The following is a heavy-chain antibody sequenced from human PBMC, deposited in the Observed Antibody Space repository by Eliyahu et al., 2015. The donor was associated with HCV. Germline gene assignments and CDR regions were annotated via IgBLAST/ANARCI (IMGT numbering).Heavy chain of an antibody. CDR2: INPNXGGT. D-gene: IGHD3-9*01. CDR1: GYTFNXYX. CDR3: AIFADWDPDC. Sequence: QMQLVQSGAXVKKPGASVKVSCXAXGYTFNXYXIHWVRQAPGEGLEWMGWINPNXGGTNYAQKFQGRVTMTRDTSINTAYMEVSGLRSDDTAVYYCAIFADWDPDCWGQGTLITVSS. V-gene: IGHV1-2*02. J-gene: IGHJ4*02.